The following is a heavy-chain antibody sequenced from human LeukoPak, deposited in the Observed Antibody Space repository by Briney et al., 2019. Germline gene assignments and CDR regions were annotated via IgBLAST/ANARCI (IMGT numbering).Heavy chain of an antibody. Sequence: PGGSLRLSCAVSGFTVSDNYMSWVRQAPGKGLEWVSLIYSGDTTLYADSVKGRFTISRDISKNTLYLQMNSLRAEDTAVYYCARRAGGYSHPYDYWGQGTLVTVSS. D-gene: IGHD4-23*01. CDR2: IYSGDTT. V-gene: IGHV3-53*01. CDR3: ARRAGGYSHPYDY. CDR1: GFTVSDNY. J-gene: IGHJ4*02.